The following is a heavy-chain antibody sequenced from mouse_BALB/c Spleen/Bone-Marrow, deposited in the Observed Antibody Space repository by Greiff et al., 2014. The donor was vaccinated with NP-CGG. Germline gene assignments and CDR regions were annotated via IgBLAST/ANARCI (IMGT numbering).Heavy chain of an antibody. Sequence: QVQLKDSGAELVKPGASVKLSCKASGYTFTNYYMYWVKQRPGQGLEWIGEINPRNGGTNFNEKFKRKATLTVDKSSSTAYMKLNSLTSEDSAVYCCTRFWDEAYWGQGTLVTVSA. CDR3: TRFWDEAY. D-gene: IGHD4-1*01. CDR1: GYTFTNYY. CDR2: INPRNGGT. J-gene: IGHJ3*01. V-gene: IGHV1S81*02.